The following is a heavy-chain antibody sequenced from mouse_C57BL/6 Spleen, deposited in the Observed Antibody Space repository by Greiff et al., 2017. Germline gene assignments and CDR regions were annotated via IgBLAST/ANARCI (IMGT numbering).Heavy chain of an antibody. CDR1: GFTFSDYY. CDR3: ARDPGRAYFDY. V-gene: IGHV5-16*01. CDR2: INYDGSST. Sequence: EVKLMESEGGLVQPGSSMKLSCTASGFTFSDYYMAWVRQVPEKGLEWVANINYDGSSTYYLDSLKSRFIISRDNAKNILYLQMSSLKSEDTATYYCARDPGRAYFDYWGQGTTLTVSS. J-gene: IGHJ2*01.